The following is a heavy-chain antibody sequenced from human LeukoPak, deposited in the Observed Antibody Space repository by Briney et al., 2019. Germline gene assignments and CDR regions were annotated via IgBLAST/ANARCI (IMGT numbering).Heavy chain of an antibody. CDR2: INHSGST. V-gene: IGHV4-34*01. CDR3: ARSNSGRVGYCSGGSCYPGHRYYFDY. J-gene: IGHJ4*02. D-gene: IGHD2-15*01. Sequence: SETLSLTCAVYGGSFSGYYWSWIRQPPGKGLEWIGEINHSGSTNYNPSLKSRVTISVDTSKNQFSLKLSSVTAADTAVYYCARSNSGRVGYCSGGSCYPGHRYYFDYWGQGTLVTVSS. CDR1: GGSFSGYY.